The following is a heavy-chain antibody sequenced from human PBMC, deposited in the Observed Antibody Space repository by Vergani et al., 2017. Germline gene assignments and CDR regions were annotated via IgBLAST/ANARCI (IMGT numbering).Heavy chain of an antibody. D-gene: IGHD2-8*01. CDR3: AREDMVLMVYAYYYFDY. Sequence: QVQLVQSGAEVKKPGSSVKVSCKASGGTFSSYAISWVRQAPGQGLEWMGRIIPIFGTANYAQKFQGRVTITADEYTSTAYLELSSLRSEDTAVYYCAREDMVLMVYAYYYFDYWGQGTLVTVSS. CDR2: IIPIFGTA. V-gene: IGHV1-69*18. CDR1: GGTFSSYA. J-gene: IGHJ4*02.